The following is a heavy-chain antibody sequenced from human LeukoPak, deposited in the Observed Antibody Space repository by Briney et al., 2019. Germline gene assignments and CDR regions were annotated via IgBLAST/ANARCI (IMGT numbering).Heavy chain of an antibody. D-gene: IGHD4-17*01. V-gene: IGHV3-7*03. CDR2: IKQEGSEK. J-gene: IGHJ4*02. CDR3: AREPYGDYFDY. Sequence: PGGSLRLSCAASGFTFSSYWMSRVRQAPGKGLEWVANIKQEGSEKYYVDSVKGRFTISRDNAKNSLYLQMNSLRAEDTAVYYCAREPYGDYFDYWGQGTLVTVSS. CDR1: GFTFSSYW.